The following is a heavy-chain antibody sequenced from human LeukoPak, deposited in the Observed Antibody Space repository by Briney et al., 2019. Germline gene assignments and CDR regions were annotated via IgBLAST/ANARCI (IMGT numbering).Heavy chain of an antibody. CDR1: EFTFSSYA. CDR3: AKDVSSSGWYVGFDY. D-gene: IGHD6-19*01. J-gene: IGHJ4*02. Sequence: GGSLRLSCAASEFTFSSYAMSWVRQAPGKGLEWVSAISGSGGSTYYADSVKGRFTISRDNSKNTLYLQMNSLRAEDTAVYYCAKDVSSSGWYVGFDYWGQGTLVTVSS. V-gene: IGHV3-23*01. CDR2: ISGSGGST.